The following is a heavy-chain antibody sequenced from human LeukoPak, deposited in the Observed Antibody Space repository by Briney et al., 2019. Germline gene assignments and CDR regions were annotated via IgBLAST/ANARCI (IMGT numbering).Heavy chain of an antibody. V-gene: IGHV1-8*01. Sequence: ASVKVSCKASGYTFGNYEINWVRQAPGQGLEGMGWMKANSGDRGYPEKFRGRVTMPRDTSVSTAYMELNSLRFEDTAVYYCARGNCSGHACYTADFLQHWGQGTLITVSS. CDR2: MKANSGDR. CDR1: GYTFGNYE. D-gene: IGHD2-15*01. CDR3: ARGNCSGHACYTADFLQH. J-gene: IGHJ1*01.